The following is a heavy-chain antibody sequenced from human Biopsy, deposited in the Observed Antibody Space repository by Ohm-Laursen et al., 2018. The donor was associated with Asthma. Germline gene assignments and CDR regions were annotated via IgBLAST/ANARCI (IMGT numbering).Heavy chain of an antibody. CDR3: ARTFQCWSPYHAEHYQL. CDR2: IKHHGSEQ. Sequence: SLRLSCAAFGFTFGDYCMSWVRQAPAQGLEWVAGIKHHGSEQNHVYSLKGRFTISRDNAKNSLYLQMNSLRAEDTAVYYCARTFQCWSPYHAEHYQLWGQGTLVTGSS. CDR1: GFTFGDYC. J-gene: IGHJ1*01. V-gene: IGHV3-7*01. D-gene: IGHD3-3*01.